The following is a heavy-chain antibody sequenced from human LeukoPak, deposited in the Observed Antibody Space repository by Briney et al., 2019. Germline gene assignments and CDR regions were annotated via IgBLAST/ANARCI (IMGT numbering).Heavy chain of an antibody. J-gene: IGHJ4*02. CDR3: AKDHGSSGWYLQYYFDY. CDR2: ISGSGGST. Sequence: GGSLRLSCAASGFTFSSYAMSWVHQAPGKGLEWVSVISGSGGSTYYADSVKGRFTISRDNSKNTLYLQMNSLRAEDTAVYYCAKDHGSSGWYLQYYFDYWGQGTLVTVSS. D-gene: IGHD6-19*01. V-gene: IGHV3-23*01. CDR1: GFTFSSYA.